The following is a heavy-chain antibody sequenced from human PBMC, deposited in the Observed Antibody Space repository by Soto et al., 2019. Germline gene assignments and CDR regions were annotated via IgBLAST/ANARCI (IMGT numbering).Heavy chain of an antibody. CDR3: ARGSGCSGGSCYRSYYYYGMDV. CDR2: MNPNSGNT. J-gene: IGHJ6*02. CDR1: GYTFTSYD. D-gene: IGHD2-15*01. V-gene: IGHV1-8*01. Sequence: ASVKVSCKASGYTFTSYDINWVRQATGQGLEWMGWMNPNSGNTGYAQKFQGWVTMTRDTSISTAYMELSRLRSDDTAVYYCARGSGCSGGSCYRSYYYYGMDVWGQGTTVTVSS.